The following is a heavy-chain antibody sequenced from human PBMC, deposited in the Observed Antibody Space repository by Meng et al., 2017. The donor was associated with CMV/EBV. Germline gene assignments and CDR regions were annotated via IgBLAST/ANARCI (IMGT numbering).Heavy chain of an antibody. J-gene: IGHJ4*02. D-gene: IGHD4-17*01. V-gene: IGHV3-23*01. CDR1: GFTFSSYA. CDR3: AKALTVTTFFDY. Sequence: CAASGFTFSSYAMSWVRQAPGKGLEWVSAISGSGGSTYYADSVKGRFTISRDNSKNTLYLQMNSLRAEDTAVYYCAKALTVTTFFDYWGQGTLVTSPQ. CDR2: ISGSGGST.